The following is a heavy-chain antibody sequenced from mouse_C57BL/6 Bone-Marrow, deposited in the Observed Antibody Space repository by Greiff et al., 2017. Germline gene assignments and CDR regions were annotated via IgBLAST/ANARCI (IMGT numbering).Heavy chain of an antibody. J-gene: IGHJ4*01. V-gene: IGHV1-50*01. CDR1: GYTFTSYW. CDR3: ASYGGYYYAPYAMDY. D-gene: IGHD1-1*01. CDR2: IDPSDSYT. Sequence: QVQLQQSGAELVKPGASVKLSCKASGYTFTSYWMQWVKQRPGQGLEWIGEIDPSDSYTNYNQKFKGKATLTVDTSSSTAYMQLSSLTSEDSAVYYCASYGGYYYAPYAMDYWGQGTSVTVSS.